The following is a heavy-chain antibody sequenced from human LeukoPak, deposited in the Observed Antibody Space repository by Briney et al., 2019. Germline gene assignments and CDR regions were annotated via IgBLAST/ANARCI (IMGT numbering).Heavy chain of an antibody. J-gene: IGHJ4*02. CDR2: ITNSGNSK. CDR1: EFTFSSYS. Sequence: GGSLRLSCAASEFTFSSYSMNWVRQAPGKGLEWVSYITNSGNSKSYADSVKGRFTISRDNSKNTLYLQMNSLRAEDTAVYYCAKGISSSWYDYWGQGTLVTVSS. V-gene: IGHV3-48*01. CDR3: AKGISSSWYDY. D-gene: IGHD6-13*01.